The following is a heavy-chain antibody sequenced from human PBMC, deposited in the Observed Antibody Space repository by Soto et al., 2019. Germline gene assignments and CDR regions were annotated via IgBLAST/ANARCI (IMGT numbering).Heavy chain of an antibody. CDR3: ARAATGCSIWPFDY. CDR1: GGSIRSGGYY. J-gene: IGHJ4*02. V-gene: IGHV4-31*03. D-gene: IGHD6-13*01. CDR2: IYYSGST. Sequence: SENLSLTCTVSGGSIRSGGYYWCWIRQHPGKGLEWIGYIYYSGSTYYNPSLKSRVTISVDTSKNQFSLKLSSVTAADTAVYYWARAATGCSIWPFDYWGQGTLVT.